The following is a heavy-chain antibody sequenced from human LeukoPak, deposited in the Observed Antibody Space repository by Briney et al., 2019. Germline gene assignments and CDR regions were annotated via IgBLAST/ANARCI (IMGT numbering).Heavy chain of an antibody. CDR1: GFTFSDCY. V-gene: IGHV3-11*06. J-gene: IGHJ4*02. Sequence: GGSLRLSCAASGFTFSDCYMSWIRRAPGKGLEWVSYISSASSYTNYADSVKGRFTISRDNAKNSLYLQMNSLRGEDTAVYYCARGRHCSGGRCYSDFDSWGQGTLVTVSS. CDR2: ISSASSYT. CDR3: ARGRHCSGGRCYSDFDS. D-gene: IGHD2-15*01.